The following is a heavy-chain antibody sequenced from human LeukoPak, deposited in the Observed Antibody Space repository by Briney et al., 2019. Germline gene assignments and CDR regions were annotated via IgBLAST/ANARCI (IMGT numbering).Heavy chain of an antibody. J-gene: IGHJ4*02. CDR3: ARDGATGDLIDY. D-gene: IGHD7-27*01. CDR1: GFTFSSNW. V-gene: IGHV3-7*01. Sequence: GGSLRLSCAASGFTFSSNWMSWVRQAPGKGLEWVANIKQDGSEKYYVDSVKGRFTISRDNARNSLYLQMNSLRAEDTAVYYCARDGATGDLIDYWGQGTLVTVSS. CDR2: IKQDGSEK.